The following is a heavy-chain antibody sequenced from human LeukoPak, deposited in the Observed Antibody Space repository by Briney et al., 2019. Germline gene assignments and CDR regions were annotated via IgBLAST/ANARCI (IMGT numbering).Heavy chain of an antibody. J-gene: IGHJ4*02. V-gene: IGHV3-23*01. D-gene: IGHD6-19*01. Sequence: GGSLRLSCAASGFTFSSYAMSWVRQAPGKGLEWVSAISGSGGSTYYADSVKGRFTISRDNSRDTLYLQMNSLKTEDTAVYYCIAVAGMPEGWGQGTLVIVSS. CDR1: GFTFSSYA. CDR2: ISGSGGST. CDR3: IAVAGMPEG.